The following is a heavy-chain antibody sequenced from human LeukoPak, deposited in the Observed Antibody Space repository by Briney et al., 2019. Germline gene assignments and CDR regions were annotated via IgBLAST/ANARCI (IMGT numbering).Heavy chain of an antibody. CDR3: TTDHVGATVEFDS. D-gene: IGHD1-26*01. J-gene: IGHJ4*02. CDR2: ISGSGTSV. CDR1: GFTFSTYE. V-gene: IGHV3-48*03. Sequence: GGSLRLSCAASGFTFSTYEMNWVRQAPGEGLEGISDISGSGTSVMYADSVKARFTISRDNAKNSLYLQMDSLRAEDTAIYYCTTDHVGATVEFDSWGQGILVTVSS.